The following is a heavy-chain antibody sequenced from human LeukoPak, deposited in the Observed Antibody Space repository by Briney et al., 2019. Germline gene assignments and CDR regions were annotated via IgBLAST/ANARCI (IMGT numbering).Heavy chain of an antibody. CDR1: GYTFTGYY. CDR2: INPNSGGT. J-gene: IGHJ3*02. V-gene: IGHV1-2*02. Sequence: ASVKVSCKASGYTFTGYYMHWVRQAPGQGLEWMGWINPNSGGTNYAQKFQGRVTMTRDTSNSTAYMELSRLRSDDTAVYYCARGAYSSSWGRLWDIWGQGTMVTVSS. D-gene: IGHD6-13*01. CDR3: ARGAYSSSWGRLWDI.